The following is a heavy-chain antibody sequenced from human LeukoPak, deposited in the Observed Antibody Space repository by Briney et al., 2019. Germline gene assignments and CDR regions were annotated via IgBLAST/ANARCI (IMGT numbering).Heavy chain of an antibody. D-gene: IGHD6-19*01. Sequence: GGSLTLSCIASGFTFSDACMSWVRQAPGKGLEWVGRIKSKTDGGTTDYAAPVKGRFTISRDDSKNTLYLQMNSLKTGDTAVYYCTPYSSGLYGEPFDYWGQGTLVTVSS. V-gene: IGHV3-15*01. CDR2: IKSKTDGGTT. CDR1: GFTFSDAC. J-gene: IGHJ4*02. CDR3: TPYSSGLYGEPFDY.